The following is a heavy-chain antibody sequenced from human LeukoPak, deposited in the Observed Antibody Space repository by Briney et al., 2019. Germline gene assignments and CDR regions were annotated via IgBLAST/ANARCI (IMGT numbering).Heavy chain of an antibody. V-gene: IGHV3-23*01. J-gene: IGHJ4*02. Sequence: GGSLRLSCVASGFTFSSYAMNWVRQAPGKGLEWVSSMSGSGRTTYYADSVKGRFTISRDNSQNTVFLQMDSLSVEDTAVYYCAKDRSSVWWHDFDYWGQGTLVTVSS. CDR2: MSGSGRTT. D-gene: IGHD6-19*01. CDR3: AKDRSSVWWHDFDY. CDR1: GFTFSSYA.